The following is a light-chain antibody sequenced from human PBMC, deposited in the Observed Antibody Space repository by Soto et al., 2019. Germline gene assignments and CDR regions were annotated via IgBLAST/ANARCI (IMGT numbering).Light chain of an antibody. CDR3: QEYNSWRPIT. Sequence: IVMTQSPATLSVSPGERATLSCRASQSIDTKLAWYQQKPGQAPRLLIYGASTRASGVPLRFSGSGSGTEFTLTITSLQSEDFALYYCQEYNSWRPITFCGGTKVEIK. CDR1: QSIDTK. V-gene: IGKV3-15*01. J-gene: IGKJ4*01. CDR2: GAS.